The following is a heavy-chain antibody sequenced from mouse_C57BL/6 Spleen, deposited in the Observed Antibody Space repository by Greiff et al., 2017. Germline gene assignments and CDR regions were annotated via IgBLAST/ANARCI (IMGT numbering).Heavy chain of an antibody. V-gene: IGHV1-82*01. CDR1: GYAFSSSW. D-gene: IGHD2-3*01. Sequence: QVQLKASGPELVKPGASVKISCKASGYAFSSSWMNWVKQRPGKGLEWIGRIYPGDGDTNYNGKFKGKATLTADKSSSTAYMQLSSLTSEDSAVYFCARSSDGYYFDYWGQGTTLTVSS. CDR3: ARSSDGYYFDY. J-gene: IGHJ2*01. CDR2: IYPGDGDT.